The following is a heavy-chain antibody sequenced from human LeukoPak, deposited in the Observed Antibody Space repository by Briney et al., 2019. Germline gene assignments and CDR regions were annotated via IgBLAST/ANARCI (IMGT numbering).Heavy chain of an antibody. Sequence: SETLSLTCTVHGGSISSYYWSWIRQTAGKGQEWIGRIYTSGSTNYSPSLNSRVTMSVDTSKSQFSLKLSSVTAADTAVYYCARDCLVVVPAAILIWFDPWGQGTLVTVSS. CDR2: IYTSGST. J-gene: IGHJ5*02. D-gene: IGHD2-2*01. V-gene: IGHV4-4*07. CDR3: ARDCLVVVPAAILIWFDP. CDR1: GGSISSYY.